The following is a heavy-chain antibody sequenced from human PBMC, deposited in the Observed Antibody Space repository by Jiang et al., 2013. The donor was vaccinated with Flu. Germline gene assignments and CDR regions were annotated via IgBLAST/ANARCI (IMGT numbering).Heavy chain of an antibody. CDR3: ARVLITMVRGATDY. J-gene: IGHJ4*02. Sequence: YWSWIRQPPGKGLEWIGEINHSGSTNYNPSLKSRVTISVDTSKNQFSLKLSSVTAADTAVYYCARVLITMVRGATDYWGQGTLVTVSS. V-gene: IGHV4-34*01. CDR1: Y. D-gene: IGHD3-10*01. CDR2: INHSGST.